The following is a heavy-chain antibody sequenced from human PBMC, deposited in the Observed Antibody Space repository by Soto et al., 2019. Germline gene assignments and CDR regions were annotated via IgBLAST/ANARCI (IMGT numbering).Heavy chain of an antibody. Sequence: GASVKVSCKAPGGTFSSYAISWVRQAPGQGLEWMGGIIPIFGTANYAQKFQGRVTITADTSKNQFALKLSSVTAAETAVYYCARHGITGSYYDAFDIWGQGTMVTVSS. V-gene: IGHV1-69*06. J-gene: IGHJ3*02. CDR1: GGTFSSYA. CDR2: IIPIFGTA. D-gene: IGHD1-26*01. CDR3: ARHGITGSYYDAFDI.